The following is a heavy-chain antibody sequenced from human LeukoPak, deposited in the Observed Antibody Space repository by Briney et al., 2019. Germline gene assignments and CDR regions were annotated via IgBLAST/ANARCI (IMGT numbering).Heavy chain of an antibody. CDR1: GGTFSSYA. CDR2: IIPIFGTA. J-gene: IGHJ4*02. CDR3: ASVRYSSSWYDSIDY. Sequence: SVKVSCKASGGTFSSYAISWVRQAPGQGLEWMGRIIPIFGTANYAQKLQGRVTITTDESTSTAYMELSSLRSEDTAVYYCASVRYSSSWYDSIDYWGQGTLVTVPS. D-gene: IGHD6-13*01. V-gene: IGHV1-69*05.